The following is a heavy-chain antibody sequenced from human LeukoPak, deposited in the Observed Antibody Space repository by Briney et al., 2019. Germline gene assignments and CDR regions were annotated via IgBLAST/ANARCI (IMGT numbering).Heavy chain of an antibody. CDR2: INPSGGST. J-gene: IGHJ3*02. V-gene: IGHV1-46*01. CDR1: GYTFTSYY. D-gene: IGHD3-22*01. CDR3: AREAYDSSGYYRRVAFDI. Sequence: ASVKVSCKASGYTFTSYYMHWVRQAPGQGLEWMGIINPSGGSTSYAQKFQGRVTMTRDTSTSTVYMELSSLRSEDTAVYYCAREAYDSSGYYRRVAFDIWGQGTMVTVSS.